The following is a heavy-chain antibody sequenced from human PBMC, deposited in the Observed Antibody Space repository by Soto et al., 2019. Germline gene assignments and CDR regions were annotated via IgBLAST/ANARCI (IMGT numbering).Heavy chain of an antibody. CDR2: IKSKTDGGTT. V-gene: IGHV3-15*07. J-gene: IGHJ4*02. CDR3: TTEAEDTSGYYYSDY. CDR1: GFTFSNAW. D-gene: IGHD3-22*01. Sequence: GSLRLSCAASGFTFSNAWMNWVRQAPGKGLEWVGRIKSKTDGGTTDYAAPVKGRFTISRDDSKNTLYLQMNSLKTEDTAVYYCTTEAEDTSGYYYSDYWGQGTLVTVSS.